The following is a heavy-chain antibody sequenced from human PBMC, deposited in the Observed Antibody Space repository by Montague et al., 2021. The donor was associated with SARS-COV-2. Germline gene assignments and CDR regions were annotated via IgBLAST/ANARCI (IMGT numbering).Heavy chain of an antibody. Sequence: SETLSLTCAVYGGSFSGYYWSWVRQSPGKGLEWIGEINNSGRPHYNPSPKSRVPMSVATSKNQFPLKMSSVTAADTAVFYCARSREEFTSIAVIITGGMHCSDSWGQGTLVTVSS. J-gene: IGHJ4*02. V-gene: IGHV4-34*01. D-gene: IGHD3-10*01. CDR3: ARSREEFTSIAVIITGGMHCSDS. CDR2: INNSGRP. CDR1: GGSFSGYY.